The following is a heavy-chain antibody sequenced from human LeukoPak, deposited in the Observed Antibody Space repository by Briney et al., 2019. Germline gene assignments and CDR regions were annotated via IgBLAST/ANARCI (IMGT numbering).Heavy chain of an antibody. D-gene: IGHD1-26*01. V-gene: IGHV3-9*01. CDR1: GFTFDDYA. Sequence: GRSLRLSCAASGFTFDDYAMHWVRQAPGKGLEWVSGISWNSGSIGYADSVKGRFTISRDNAKNSLYLQMNSLRAEDTAVYYCAKGAYYYYYYMDVWGKGTTVTISS. CDR3: AKGAYYYYYYMDV. J-gene: IGHJ6*03. CDR2: ISWNSGSI.